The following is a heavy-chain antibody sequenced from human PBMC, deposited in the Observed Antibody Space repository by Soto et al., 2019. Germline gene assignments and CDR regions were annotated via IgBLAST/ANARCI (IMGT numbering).Heavy chain of an antibody. CDR3: ARGVAAAGVYYYGMDV. CDR2: INPSGGST. J-gene: IGHJ6*02. V-gene: IGHV1-46*01. CDR1: GYTFTSYY. Sequence: ASVKVSCKASGYTFTSYYMHRVRQAPGQGLEWMGIINPSGGSTSYAQKFQGRVTMTRDTSTSTVYMELSSLRSEDTAVYYCARGVAAAGVYYYGMDVWGQGTTVTVSS. D-gene: IGHD6-13*01.